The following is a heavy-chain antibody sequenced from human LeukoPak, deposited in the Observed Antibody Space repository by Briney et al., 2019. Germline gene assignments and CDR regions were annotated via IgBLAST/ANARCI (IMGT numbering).Heavy chain of an antibody. CDR3: ARDGHGNFWRARRTYYMDV. V-gene: IGHV3-21*01. CDR1: GLTLSNYW. D-gene: IGHD3-3*01. Sequence: GGSLRLSCVAPGLTLSNYWMSWVRQAPGKGLEWVSSISSSSSYIYYADSVKGRFTISRDNAKNSLYLQMNSLRAEDTAVYYCARDGHGNFWRARRTYYMDVWGKGTTVTVSS. CDR2: ISSSSSYI. J-gene: IGHJ6*03.